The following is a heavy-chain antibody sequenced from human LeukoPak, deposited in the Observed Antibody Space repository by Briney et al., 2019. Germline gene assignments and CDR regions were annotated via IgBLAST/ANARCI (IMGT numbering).Heavy chain of an antibody. J-gene: IGHJ6*02. CDR3: ARDAGHQLSRRNYYAMDV. D-gene: IGHD1-1*01. CDR2: IYYSGST. CDR1: GGSISSSRYY. V-gene: IGHV4-39*07. Sequence: SETLSLTCTVSGGSISSSRYYWGWIRQPPGKGLEWIGSIYYSGSTYYNPSLKSRVTISVDTSKNQFSLKLSSVTAADTAVYYCARDAGHQLSRRNYYAMDVWGQGTTVTVSS.